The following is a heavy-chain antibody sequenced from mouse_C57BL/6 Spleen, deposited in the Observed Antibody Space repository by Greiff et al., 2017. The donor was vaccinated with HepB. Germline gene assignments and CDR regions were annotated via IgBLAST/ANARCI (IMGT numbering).Heavy chain of an antibody. V-gene: IGHV1-55*01. CDR3: ARFDGYPAWFAY. CDR2: IYPGSGST. D-gene: IGHD2-3*01. J-gene: IGHJ3*01. CDR1: GYTFTSYW. Sequence: VQLQQSGAELVKPGASVKMSCKASGYTFTSYWITWVKQRPGQGLEWIGDIYPGSGSTNYNEKFKSKATLTVDTSSSTAYMQLSSLTAEDSAVYDCARFDGYPAWFAYWGQGTLVTVSA.